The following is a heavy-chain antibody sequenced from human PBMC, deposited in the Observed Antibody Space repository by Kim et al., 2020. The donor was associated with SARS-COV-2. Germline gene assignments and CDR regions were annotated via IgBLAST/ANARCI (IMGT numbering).Heavy chain of an antibody. CDR3: ARVLLSSSWVDY. V-gene: IGHV3-21*01. CDR2: ISSSSSYI. CDR1: GFTFSSYS. J-gene: IGHJ4*02. D-gene: IGHD6-13*01. Sequence: GGSLRLSCAASGFTFSSYSMNWVRQAPGKGLEWVSSISSSSSYIYYADSVKGRFTISRDNAKNSLYLQMNSLRAEDTAVYYCARVLLSSSWVDYWGQGTLVTVSS.